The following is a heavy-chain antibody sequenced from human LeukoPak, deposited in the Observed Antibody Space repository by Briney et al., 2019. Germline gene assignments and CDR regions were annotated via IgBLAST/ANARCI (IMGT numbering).Heavy chain of an antibody. D-gene: IGHD6-13*01. J-gene: IGHJ4*02. CDR1: GGSFRAYY. Sequence: SETLSLTCAVYGGSFRAYYWNWIRQPPGKGLECIGEINHGGTTNYNPSLNSRVTISVDTSKNQFSLKLHSVTAADTAVYSCARAPSAPGYFDFWGQGTLVTVSS. CDR3: ARAPSAPGYFDF. CDR2: INHGGTT. V-gene: IGHV4-34*01.